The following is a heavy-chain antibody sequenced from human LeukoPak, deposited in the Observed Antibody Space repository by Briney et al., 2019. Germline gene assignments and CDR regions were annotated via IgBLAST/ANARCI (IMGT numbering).Heavy chain of an antibody. CDR2: ISAYNDNT. CDR3: ARVGKGYDFWSGYYTPQGYYYYMDV. CDR1: GYTFTSYG. D-gene: IGHD3-3*01. V-gene: IGHV1-18*01. Sequence: ASVKVSCKASGYTFTSYGISWVRQAPGQGLEWMGWISAYNDNTNYAQKLQGRVTMTTDTSTSTAYMELRSLRSDDTAVYYCARVGKGYDFWSGYYTPQGYYYYMDVWGKGTTVTVSS. J-gene: IGHJ6*03.